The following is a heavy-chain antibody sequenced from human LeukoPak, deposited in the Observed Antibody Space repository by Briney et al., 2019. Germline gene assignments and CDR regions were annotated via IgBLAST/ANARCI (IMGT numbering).Heavy chain of an antibody. CDR1: GASISSGGCY. Sequence: PSETLSLTCTVSGASISSGGCYWSWIRQLPGKGLEWIGYISYSGNTYYNPSLKSRLIMSLDTSENQFSLWLSSVTAADTAVYYCAREVAGTDYWGQGTLVTVSS. CDR3: AREVAGTDY. D-gene: IGHD6-19*01. J-gene: IGHJ4*02. V-gene: IGHV4-31*03. CDR2: ISYSGNT.